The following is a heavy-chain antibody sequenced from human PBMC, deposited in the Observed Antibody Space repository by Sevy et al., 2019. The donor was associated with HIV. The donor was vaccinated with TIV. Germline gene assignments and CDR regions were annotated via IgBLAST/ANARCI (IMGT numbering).Heavy chain of an antibody. CDR3: AKDLRRGDILTGYLNY. J-gene: IGHJ4*02. CDR2: ITWDGGRT. D-gene: IGHD3-9*01. V-gene: IGHV3-9*01. CDR1: GFKFDDYA. Sequence: GGSLRLSCTASGFKFDDYAMHWVWQPPGKGLEWVSGITWDGGRTGYADSVKGRFIISRDNTKSSLYLQMNSLRAEDTALYYCAKDLRRGDILTGYLNYWGQGILVTVSS.